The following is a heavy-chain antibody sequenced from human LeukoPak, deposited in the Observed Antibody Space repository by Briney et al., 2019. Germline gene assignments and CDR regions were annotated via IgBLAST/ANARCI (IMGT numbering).Heavy chain of an antibody. D-gene: IGHD6-19*01. Sequence: SETLSLTCTVSGDSISSSSSYWGWIRQPPGEGLEWIGSIYYSGSTYYNPSLKSRVTISVDTSKNQFSLKLSSVTAADTAVYYCAREPADIAVAADQSAFDIWGQGTMVTVSS. J-gene: IGHJ3*02. CDR3: AREPADIAVAADQSAFDI. V-gene: IGHV4-39*07. CDR2: IYYSGST. CDR1: GDSISSSSSY.